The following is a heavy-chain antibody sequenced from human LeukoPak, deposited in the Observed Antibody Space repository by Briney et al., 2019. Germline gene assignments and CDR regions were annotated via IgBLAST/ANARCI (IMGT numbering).Heavy chain of an antibody. Sequence: KTSETLSLTCAVYGGSFSGYYWSWIRQPPGKGLEWIGEINHSGSTNYNPSLKSRVTISVDTSKNQFSLKLSSVTAADTAVYYCARKRITMVRGVKGYFDYWGQGALVTVSS. CDR1: GGSFSGYY. CDR3: ARKRITMVRGVKGYFDY. D-gene: IGHD3-10*01. CDR2: INHSGST. V-gene: IGHV4-34*01. J-gene: IGHJ4*02.